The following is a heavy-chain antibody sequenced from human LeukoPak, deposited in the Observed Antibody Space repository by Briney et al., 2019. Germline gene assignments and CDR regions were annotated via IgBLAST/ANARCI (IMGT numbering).Heavy chain of an antibody. CDR1: GGTFSSYA. D-gene: IGHD1-26*01. CDR2: IIPIFGTA. Sequence: ASVKVSCKASGGTFSSYAISWVRQAPGQGLEWMGGIIPIFGTANYAQKFQGRVTITADKSTSTAYMELSSLRSEDTAVYYCARERGEFGGSYFLDYWGQGTLVTVSS. J-gene: IGHJ4*02. CDR3: ARERGEFGGSYFLDY. V-gene: IGHV1-69*06.